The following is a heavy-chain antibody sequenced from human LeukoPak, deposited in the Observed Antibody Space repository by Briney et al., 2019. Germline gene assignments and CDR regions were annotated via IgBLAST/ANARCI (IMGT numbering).Heavy chain of an antibody. CDR2: ISSSGSGT. V-gene: IGHV3-23*01. D-gene: IGHD4-17*01. Sequence: GGSLRLPCAASGFTFSNYAMSWVRQAPGKGLEWVSAISSSGSGTYYADSVKGRFTISRDNSKNTLYLQMNSLRVEDTAVYFCARDPNGDYIGTFDMWGRGTMVSVSS. J-gene: IGHJ3*02. CDR3: ARDPNGDYIGTFDM. CDR1: GFTFSNYA.